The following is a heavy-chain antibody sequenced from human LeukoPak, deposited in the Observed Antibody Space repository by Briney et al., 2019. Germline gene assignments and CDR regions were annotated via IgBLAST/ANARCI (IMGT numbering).Heavy chain of an antibody. D-gene: IGHD2-15*01. CDR2: IYPSDSDT. Sequence: GESRKISCKTSGYNFATYWIGWVRQMPGKGLEWMGIIYPSDSDTRYNPSFQGQVTISADKSISTAHLQWGSLRASDTAIYYCARTGSRYCQDYWGQGPLVTVSS. V-gene: IGHV5-51*01. CDR1: GYNFATYW. CDR3: ARTGSRYCQDY. J-gene: IGHJ4*02.